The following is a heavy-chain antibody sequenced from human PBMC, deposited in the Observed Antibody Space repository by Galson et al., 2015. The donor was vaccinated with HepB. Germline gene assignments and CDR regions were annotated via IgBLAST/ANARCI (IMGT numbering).Heavy chain of an antibody. V-gene: IGHV5-51*03. J-gene: IGHJ4*02. CDR2: IYPGDSDT. Sequence: QSGAEVKKPGESLKISCQGSGYSFTSYWIGWVRQMPGKGLEWMGMIYPGDSDTRYSPSFQGQVTISADKSINTAYLQWSSLKASDTAMYYCARLGERGYHYGHVGYWGQGTLVTVSS. D-gene: IGHD5-18*01. CDR1: GYSFTSYW. CDR3: ARLGERGYHYGHVGY.